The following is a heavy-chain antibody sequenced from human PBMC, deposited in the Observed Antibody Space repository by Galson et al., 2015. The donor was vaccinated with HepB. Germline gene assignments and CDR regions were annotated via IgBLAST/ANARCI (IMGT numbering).Heavy chain of an antibody. Sequence: SVKVSCKASGYTFTSYAMNWVRQAPGQGLEWMGWINTNTGNPTYAQGFTGRFVFSLDTSVSTAYLQISSLKAEDTAVYYCARVRSGGDCSGGSCYRGQFDYWGQGTLVTVSS. CDR1: GYTFTSYA. D-gene: IGHD2-15*01. J-gene: IGHJ4*02. CDR3: ARVRSGGDCSGGSCYRGQFDY. CDR2: INTNTGNP. V-gene: IGHV7-4-1*02.